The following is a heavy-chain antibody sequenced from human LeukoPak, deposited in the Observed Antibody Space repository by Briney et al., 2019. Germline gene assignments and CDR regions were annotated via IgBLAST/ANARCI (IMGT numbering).Heavy chain of an antibody. CDR3: ARGFGGGGNSFYY. D-gene: IGHD4-23*01. Sequence: ETLSLTCTVSGGSISSYYWSWIRQPPGKGLEWIGEINHSGSTNYNPSLKSRVTISVDTSKNQFSLKLSSVTAADTAVYYCARGFGGGGNSFYYWGQGTLVTVSS. CDR1: GGSISSYY. J-gene: IGHJ4*02. V-gene: IGHV4-34*01. CDR2: INHSGST.